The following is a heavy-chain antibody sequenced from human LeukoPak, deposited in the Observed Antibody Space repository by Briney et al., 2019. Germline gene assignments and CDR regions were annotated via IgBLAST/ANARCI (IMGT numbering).Heavy chain of an antibody. CDR1: GYSFTTSW. D-gene: IGHD6-19*01. J-gene: IGHJ4*02. CDR2: IFPRDSDT. Sequence: GESLKISCKDSGYSFTTSWIGWMRQMPGKGLEWMGIIFPRDSDTRYSPSVQGQVTMSADKSISTAYLQWSSLKASDTAMYYCAKVRGSGGFVIDYWGQGTVVTVSS. V-gene: IGHV5-51*01. CDR3: AKVRGSGGFVIDY.